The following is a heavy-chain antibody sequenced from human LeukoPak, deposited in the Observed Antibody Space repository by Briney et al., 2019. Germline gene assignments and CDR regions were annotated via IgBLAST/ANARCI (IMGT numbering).Heavy chain of an antibody. CDR2: IKQDGSEK. V-gene: IGHV3-7*01. J-gene: IGHJ6*03. D-gene: IGHD3-3*01. CDR3: ARSPEISVNTIFGRRVYYYYYYMDV. CDR1: GFTFSSYW. Sequence: GGSLRLSCAASGFTFSSYWMSWVRQAPGKGLEWVANIKQDGSEKYYVDSVKGRFTTSRDNAKNSLYLQMNSLRAEDTAVYYCARSPEISVNTIFGRRVYYYYYYMDVWGKGTTVTVS.